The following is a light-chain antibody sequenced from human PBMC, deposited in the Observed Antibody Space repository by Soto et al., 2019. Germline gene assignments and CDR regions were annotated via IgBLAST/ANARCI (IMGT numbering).Light chain of an antibody. CDR2: DAS. J-gene: IGKJ5*01. CDR1: QSVSSY. CDR3: QQRSNWPPSIT. V-gene: IGKV3-11*01. Sequence: EIVLTQSPATLSLSPGERATLSCRASQSVSSYLAWYQQKPGQAPRLLIYDASNRATGIPARFSCSGSGTDFTLTISILEPEDFAVYYCQQRSNWPPSITFGQGTRLEIK.